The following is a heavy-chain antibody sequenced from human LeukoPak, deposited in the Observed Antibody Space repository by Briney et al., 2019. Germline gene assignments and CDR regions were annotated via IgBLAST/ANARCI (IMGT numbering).Heavy chain of an antibody. CDR1: GGSISSSSYY. CDR2: IYYSGST. CDR3: ARDRRDTAVGDYYDSSGYFDY. D-gene: IGHD3-22*01. J-gene: IGHJ4*02. V-gene: IGHV4-39*07. Sequence: PSETLSLTCTVSGGSISSSSYYWGWIRQPPGKGLEWIGSIYYSGSTYYNPSLKSRVTISVDTSKNQFSLKLSSVTAADTAVYYCARDRRDTAVGDYYDSSGYFDYWGQGTLVTVSS.